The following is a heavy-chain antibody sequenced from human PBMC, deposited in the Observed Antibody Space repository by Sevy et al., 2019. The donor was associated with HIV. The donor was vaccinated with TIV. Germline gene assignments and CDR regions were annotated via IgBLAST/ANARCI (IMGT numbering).Heavy chain of an antibody. V-gene: IGHV1-24*01. CDR3: ATGKQLRYYYYYGMDV. D-gene: IGHD6-13*01. J-gene: IGHJ6*02. CDR1: GYALTELS. CDR2: FDPEDGET. Sequence: ASGKVSCKVSGYALTELSMHWVRQAPGKGLEWMGGFDPEDGETIYAQKFQGRVTMTEDTSTDTAYMELSSLRSEDTAVYYCATGKQLRYYYYYGMDVWGQGTTVTVSS.